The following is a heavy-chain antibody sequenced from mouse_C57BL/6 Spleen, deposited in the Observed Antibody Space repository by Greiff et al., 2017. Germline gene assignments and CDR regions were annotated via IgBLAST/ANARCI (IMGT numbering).Heavy chain of an antibody. V-gene: IGHV5-17*01. J-gene: IGHJ1*03. CDR1: GFTFSDYG. D-gene: IGHD2-5*01. Sequence: EVKLQESGGGLVKPGGSLKLSCAASGFTFSDYGMHWVRQAPEKGLEWVAYISSGSSTIYYADTVKGRCTISRDNAKNTLFLQRTSLRSEDTAMYYCARPDSNYSSWYFDVWGTGTTVTVSS. CDR2: ISSGSSTI. CDR3: ARPDSNYSSWYFDV.